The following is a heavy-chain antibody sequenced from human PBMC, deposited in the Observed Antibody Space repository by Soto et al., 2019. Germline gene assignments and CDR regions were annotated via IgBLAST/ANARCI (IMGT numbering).Heavy chain of an antibody. D-gene: IGHD2-2*01. CDR3: ARVRTEYAGLDY. CDR2: IYHSGST. Sequence: TLSLTCAVSGGSISSSNWWSWVRQPPGKGLEWIGEIYHSGSTNYNPSLKSRVTISVDKSKNQFSLKLSSVTAADTAVYFCARVRTEYAGLDYWGQGTLVTVSS. V-gene: IGHV4-4*01. CDR1: GGSISSSNW. J-gene: IGHJ4*02.